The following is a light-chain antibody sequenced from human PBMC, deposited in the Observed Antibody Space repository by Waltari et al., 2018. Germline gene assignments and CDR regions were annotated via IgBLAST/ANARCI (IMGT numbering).Light chain of an antibody. CDR2: DVR. CDR3: CSFAGTYTWV. CDR1: SNDVGGYNF. Sequence: QSALTQPRSVSGSPGQSVTISCTGTSNDVGGYNFVSWYQHHPGKDPKLIIYDVRRWPSEVPDRFSGSKSDNTASLTISGLQAEDEAEYYCCSFAGTYTWVFGGGTKLTVL. J-gene: IGLJ3*02. V-gene: IGLV2-11*01.